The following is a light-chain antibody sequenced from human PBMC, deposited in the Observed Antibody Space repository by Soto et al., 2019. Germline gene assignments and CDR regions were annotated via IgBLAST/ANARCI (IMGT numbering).Light chain of an antibody. J-gene: IGLJ3*02. V-gene: IGLV2-14*01. CDR1: SSDVGGHKY. Sequence: QSALTQPASVSGSPGQSITISCTGTSSDVGGHKYVSWYQQHPGKAPKLMICEVSRRPSGVSHRFSGSKSGNTASLTISGLQAEDEADYYCNSYTSSSTWVFGGGTKLTVL. CDR3: NSYTSSSTWV. CDR2: EVS.